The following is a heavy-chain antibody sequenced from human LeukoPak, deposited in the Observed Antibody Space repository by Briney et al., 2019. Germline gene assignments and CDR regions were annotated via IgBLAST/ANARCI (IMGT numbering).Heavy chain of an antibody. D-gene: IGHD5-24*01. CDR2: IYYSGST. CDR3: ARWLQCFDY. CDR1: GGSISIFY. V-gene: IGHV4-59*01. J-gene: IGHJ4*02. Sequence: SETLSLTCTVSGGSISIFYWSWIRQPPGKGLEWIGYIYYSGSTNYNPSLKSRVTISVDTSKNQFSLKLSSVTAADTAVYYCARWLQCFDYWGQGTLVTVSS.